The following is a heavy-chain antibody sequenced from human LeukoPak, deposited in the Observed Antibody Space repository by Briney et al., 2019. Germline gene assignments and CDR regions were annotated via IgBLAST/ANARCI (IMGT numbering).Heavy chain of an antibody. CDR1: GGSISNYY. V-gene: IGHV4-34*01. CDR2: INHSGST. D-gene: IGHD1-14*01. CDR3: ARHGTLRNFDY. Sequence: SETLSLTCTVSGGSISNYYWNWIRQPPGKGLEWIGEINHSGSTNYNPSLKSRVTISVDTSKNQFSLKLSSVTAADTAVYYCARHGTLRNFDYWGQGTLVTVSS. J-gene: IGHJ4*02.